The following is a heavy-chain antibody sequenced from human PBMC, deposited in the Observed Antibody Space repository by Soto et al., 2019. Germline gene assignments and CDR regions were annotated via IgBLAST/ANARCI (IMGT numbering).Heavy chain of an antibody. CDR1: GYRLSNYY. CDR2: VNPSDGRA. Sequence: QVDLVQSGAEVKKPGASVKMSCKSSGYRLSNYYMHWVRQAPGQGLEWMGIVNPSDGRANYARKFQGGVTMTWDTSTTTLYMEVNSLRSDDTAIYYCARAELIVAGQEFDSWGQGTLVTVSS. V-gene: IGHV1-46*01. CDR3: ARAELIVAGQEFDS. D-gene: IGHD5-12*01. J-gene: IGHJ4*02.